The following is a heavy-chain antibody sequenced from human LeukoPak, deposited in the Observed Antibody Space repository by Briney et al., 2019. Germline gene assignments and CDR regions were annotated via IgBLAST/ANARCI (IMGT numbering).Heavy chain of an antibody. V-gene: IGHV3-43*01. J-gene: IGHJ3*02. D-gene: IGHD5-18*01. Sequence: GGSLRLSCRASGFTFDDYTMHWVRQAPGKGREWVSLISWDGGSTYYADSVKGRFTISRDNSKNSLYLQMNSLRTEDTALYYCAKDMMGGYSYGARRAFDIWGQGTMVTVSS. CDR1: GFTFDDYT. CDR2: ISWDGGST. CDR3: AKDMMGGYSYGARRAFDI.